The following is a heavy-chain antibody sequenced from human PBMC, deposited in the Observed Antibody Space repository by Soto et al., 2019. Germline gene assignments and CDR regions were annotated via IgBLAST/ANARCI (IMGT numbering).Heavy chain of an antibody. Sequence: GGSLTLSCAASGFTFDNCGMHWVRQAPGKGLEWVSGISWDSGTIGYADSVKGRFTIFRDDAKSSLYLQMNSLRREDTALYYCVQGRYPTMANPLYHWGQGTLVTVSA. J-gene: IGHJ5*02. CDR2: ISWDSGTI. V-gene: IGHV3-9*01. CDR1: GFTFDNCG. CDR3: VQGRYPTMANPLYH. D-gene: IGHD3-16*02.